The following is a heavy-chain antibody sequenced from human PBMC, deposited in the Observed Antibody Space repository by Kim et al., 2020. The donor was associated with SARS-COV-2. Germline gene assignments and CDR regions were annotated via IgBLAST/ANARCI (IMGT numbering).Heavy chain of an antibody. J-gene: IGHJ5*02. CDR2: IYYSGST. D-gene: IGHD6-19*01. Sequence: SETLSLTCTVSGGSISSGGYYWSWIRQHPGKGLEWIGYIYYSGSTYYNPSLKSRVTISVDTSKNQFSLKLSSVTAADTAVYYCARDISPNFGSSGWFSENWFDPWGQGTLVTVSS. CDR3: ARDISPNFGSSGWFSENWFDP. CDR1: GGSISSGGYY. V-gene: IGHV4-31*03.